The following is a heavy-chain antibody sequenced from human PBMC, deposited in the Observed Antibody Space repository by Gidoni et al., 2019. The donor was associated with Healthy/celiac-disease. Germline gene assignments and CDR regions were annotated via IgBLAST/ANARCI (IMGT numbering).Heavy chain of an antibody. J-gene: IGHJ6*02. CDR3: ARALGYCSSTSCYTSYYYYGMDV. CDR2: IGTAGDT. V-gene: IGHV3-13*01. Sequence: EVQLVESGGGLVQPGGSLRLSCAASGFTFSSYDMHWVRQATGNGLEWVSAIGTAGDTYYPGSLKGRFTISRENAKNSLYLQMNSLRAGDTAVYYCARALGYCSSTSCYTSYYYYGMDVWGQGTTVTVSS. CDR1: GFTFSSYD. D-gene: IGHD2-2*02.